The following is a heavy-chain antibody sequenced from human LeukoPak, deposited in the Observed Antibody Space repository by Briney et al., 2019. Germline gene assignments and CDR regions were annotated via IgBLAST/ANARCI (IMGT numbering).Heavy chain of an antibody. J-gene: IGHJ5*02. CDR2: INHSGST. CDR1: GGSFSGYY. V-gene: IGHV4-34*01. CDR3: ARVPGPNWFDP. Sequence: SETLSLTCAVYGGSFSGYYWSWIRQPPGKGLEWIGEINHSGSTNYNPSLKSRVTISVDTSKNQFSLKLSSVTAADTALYYCARVPGPNWFDPWGQGTLVIVSS.